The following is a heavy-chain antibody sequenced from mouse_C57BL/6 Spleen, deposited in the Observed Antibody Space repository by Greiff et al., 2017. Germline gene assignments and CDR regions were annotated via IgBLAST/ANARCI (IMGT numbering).Heavy chain of an antibody. CDR3: ARGWFGFSYFYFDV. D-gene: IGHD1-1*02. Sequence: QVQLQQSGAELVKPGASVKLSCKASGYTFTDYTMHWVKQRPGQGLEWIGRIDPASGSTKYNEKFKGKATLTADKSSSTVYMELSRLTSEESAVYFCARGWFGFSYFYFDVWGTGTTVTVAS. CDR2: IDPASGST. CDR1: GYTFTDYT. V-gene: IGHV1-62-2*01. J-gene: IGHJ1*03.